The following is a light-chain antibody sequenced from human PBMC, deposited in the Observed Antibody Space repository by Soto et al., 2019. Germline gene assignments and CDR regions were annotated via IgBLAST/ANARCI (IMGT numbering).Light chain of an antibody. CDR2: KAS. Sequence: DIQMTQSPSTLSASVGDRVTITCRASQSISSWLAWYQQKPGKAPKLLIYKASSLESWVPSRFSGSGSGTEFTLTISSLQPDDFATYYCQQYNSSRTFGQATKVEIK. V-gene: IGKV1-5*03. CDR3: QQYNSSRT. J-gene: IGKJ1*01. CDR1: QSISSW.